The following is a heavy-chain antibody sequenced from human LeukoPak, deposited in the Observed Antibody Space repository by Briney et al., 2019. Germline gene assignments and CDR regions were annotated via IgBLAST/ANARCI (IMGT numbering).Heavy chain of an antibody. CDR1: GFTFSSYE. Sequence: GGSPRLSCAASGFTFSSYEMNWVRQAPGKGLELVSYISSSGSTIYYADSVKGRFTISRDNAKNSLYLQMNSLRAEDTAVYYCARAGAAAGTRGYYYYYYMDVWGKGTTVTVSS. CDR2: ISSSGSTI. D-gene: IGHD6-13*01. J-gene: IGHJ6*03. V-gene: IGHV3-48*03. CDR3: ARAGAAAGTRGYYYYYYMDV.